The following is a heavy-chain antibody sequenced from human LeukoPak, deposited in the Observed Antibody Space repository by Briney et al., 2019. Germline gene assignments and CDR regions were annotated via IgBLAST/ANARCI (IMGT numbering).Heavy chain of an antibody. CDR1: GFSFSTYG. D-gene: IGHD3-10*01. J-gene: IGHJ4*02. Sequence: GGSLRLSCAASGFSFSTYGMHGVRQAPGKGVAWVAFIRHDASSQYYADSVKGRFTISRDSYKDTLYLQMNSLRTEDTAVYFCAKDRLEFYGSARYYFDSWGQGSLVTVSS. V-gene: IGHV3-30*02. CDR2: IRHDASSQ. CDR3: AKDRLEFYGSARYYFDS.